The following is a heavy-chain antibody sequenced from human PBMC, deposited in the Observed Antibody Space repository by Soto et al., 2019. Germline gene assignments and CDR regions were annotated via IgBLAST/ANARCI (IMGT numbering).Heavy chain of an antibody. CDR3: AKDSLWSSGSTYDAFDI. J-gene: IGHJ3*02. CDR2: ISWNSGSI. CDR1: GFTFDDYA. D-gene: IGHD1-26*01. Sequence: GGSLRLSCAASGFTFDDYAMHWVRQAPGKGLEWVSGISWNSGSIGYADSVKGRFTISRDNAKNSLYLQMNSLRAEDTALYYCAKDSLWSSGSTYDAFDIWGQGTMVTVSS. V-gene: IGHV3-9*01.